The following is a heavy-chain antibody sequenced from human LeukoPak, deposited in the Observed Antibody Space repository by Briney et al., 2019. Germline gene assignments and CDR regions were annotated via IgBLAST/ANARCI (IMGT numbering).Heavy chain of an antibody. CDR1: GFTFSGHW. Sequence: GGSLRLSCAASGFTFSGHWMSWVRHGPGKGLEWMANINQGGSDKYYVDSVKGRFTISRDNANNLLYLQMNSLRGEDTAVYYCTRDRSRAEDDWGQGTLVTVSS. V-gene: IGHV3-7*01. D-gene: IGHD1-14*01. CDR2: INQGGSDK. CDR3: TRDRSRAEDD. J-gene: IGHJ4*02.